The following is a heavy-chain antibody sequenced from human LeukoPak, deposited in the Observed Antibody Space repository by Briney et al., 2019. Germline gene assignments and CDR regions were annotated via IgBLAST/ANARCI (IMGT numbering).Heavy chain of an antibody. Sequence: PGGSLRLSCAASGFTFTEYRIIWVRQAPGKGLAWVSFISDISDRSSTIHYADSVKGRFTISRDNAERSVYLQMNSLRADDTAVYYCARVRGPTLKTCYMDVWGTGTTVTVSS. CDR3: ARVRGPTLKTCYMDV. CDR2: ISDRSSTI. D-gene: IGHD3-10*01. CDR1: GFTFTEYR. V-gene: IGHV3-48*04. J-gene: IGHJ6*03.